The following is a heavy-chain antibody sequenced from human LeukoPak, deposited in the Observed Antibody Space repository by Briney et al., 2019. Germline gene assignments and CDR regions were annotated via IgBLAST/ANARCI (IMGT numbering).Heavy chain of an antibody. V-gene: IGHV3-23*01. J-gene: IGHJ6*02. D-gene: IGHD3-10*01. CDR1: GFTFCDYA. CDR3: AKNFGSGRGVPYDMDV. Sequence: GGSLTLSCAASGFTFCDYAMRWVRQAPGKGLEWVSAISGVSGSTTIYAASVKGRFTVSRDNSKSRLFLQMNSLRAEDTAVYYCAKNFGSGRGVPYDMDVWGQGTTVTVAS. CDR2: ISGVSGSTT.